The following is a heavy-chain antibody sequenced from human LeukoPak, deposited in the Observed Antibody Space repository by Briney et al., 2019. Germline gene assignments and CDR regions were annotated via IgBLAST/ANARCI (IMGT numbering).Heavy chain of an antibody. V-gene: IGHV4-59*01. CDR2: ICYSGST. J-gene: IGHJ5*02. D-gene: IGHD3-3*01. Sequence: SETLSLTCTVSGGSISSYYWSWIRQPPGKGLEWIGYICYSGSTNYNPSLKSRVTISVDTSKNQFSLKLSSVTAADTAVYYCAGQKYDFWSGYYQDWFDTWGQGTLVTVSS. CDR1: GGSISSYY. CDR3: AGQKYDFWSGYYQDWFDT.